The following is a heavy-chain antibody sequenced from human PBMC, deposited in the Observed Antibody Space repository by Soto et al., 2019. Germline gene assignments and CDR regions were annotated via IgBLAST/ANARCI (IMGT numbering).Heavy chain of an antibody. Sequence: QVQLVESGGGVVQPGRSLRLSCVASGFTFSNYGMHWVRQAPGKGLEWVALVSYNGRKEYYADSVKGRFSISRDNSKNTLYVQMTTLRDEDTAVYYCAKDSLRGEVPAALNFDYWGRGTLVTVSS. J-gene: IGHJ4*02. CDR1: GFTFSNYG. D-gene: IGHD2-2*01. CDR2: VSYNGRKE. CDR3: AKDSLRGEVPAALNFDY. V-gene: IGHV3-30*18.